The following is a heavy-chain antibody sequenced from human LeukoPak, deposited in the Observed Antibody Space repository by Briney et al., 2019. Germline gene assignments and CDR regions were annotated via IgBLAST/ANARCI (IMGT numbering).Heavy chain of an antibody. D-gene: IGHD3-3*01. Sequence: SETLSLTCTVSGGSLSSSSFSLAWIRQPPGKGLEWIGSINNSGSTSPNPSLKSRVSIFVHTSQNQFSLKLSAVTAADTAMYYCARGHYDFSIGSYTGGFYYFDSWGQGTLVTVS. CDR2: INNSGST. CDR1: GGSLSSSSFS. CDR3: ARGHYDFSIGSYTGGFYYFDS. J-gene: IGHJ4*02. V-gene: IGHV4-39*01.